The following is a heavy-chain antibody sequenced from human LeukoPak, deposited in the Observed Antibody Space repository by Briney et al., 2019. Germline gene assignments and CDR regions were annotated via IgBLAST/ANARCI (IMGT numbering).Heavy chain of an antibody. D-gene: IGHD3-3*01. Sequence: GGSLRLSCAASGFTFSSYGMHWVRQAPGNGPEWVAVIWYDGSNKYYADSVKGRFTISRDNSKNTLYLQMNSLRAEDTAVYYCARGATYYDSNWFDPWGQGTLVTVSS. CDR1: GFTFSSYG. V-gene: IGHV3-33*01. CDR2: IWYDGSNK. J-gene: IGHJ5*02. CDR3: ARGATYYDSNWFDP.